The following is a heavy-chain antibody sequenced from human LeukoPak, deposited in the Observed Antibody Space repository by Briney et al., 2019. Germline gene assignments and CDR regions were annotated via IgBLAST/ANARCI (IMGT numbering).Heavy chain of an antibody. CDR1: GGSISSYY. CDR3: ARSVKGGVINWFDP. V-gene: IGHV4-59*12. J-gene: IGHJ5*02. Sequence: SETLSLTCTVSGGSISSYYWSWIRQPPGKGLEWIGYIYYSESTNYNPSLKSRVTISVDTSKNQFSLKLSSVTAADTAVYYCARSVKGGVINWFDPWGQGTLVTVSS. D-gene: IGHD1-26*01. CDR2: IYYSEST.